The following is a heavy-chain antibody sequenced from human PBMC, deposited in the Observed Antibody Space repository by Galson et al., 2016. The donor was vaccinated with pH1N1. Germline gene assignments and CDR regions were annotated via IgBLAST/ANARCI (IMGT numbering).Heavy chain of an antibody. J-gene: IGHJ3*02. D-gene: IGHD2-8*01. CDR2: ISHTGRT. Sequence: LSLTCTLSRGSISDKDYSWSWIRQPPGKGLEWIGYISHTGRTCFNPSLKSRLTISLGGSRKQFSLKLTSVTAADTAVYYCARLTGVFETADAFDIWGQGTMVTVTP. V-gene: IGHV4-30-2*01. CDR1: RGSISDKDYS. CDR3: ARLTGVFETADAFDI.